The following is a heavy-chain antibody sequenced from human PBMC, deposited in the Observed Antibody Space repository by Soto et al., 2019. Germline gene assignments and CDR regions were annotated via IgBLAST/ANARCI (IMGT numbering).Heavy chain of an antibody. CDR1: GGSFSSYD. V-gene: IGHV1-69*13. D-gene: IGHD3-9*01. Sequence: PVKVSCKASGGSFSSYDISWVRQAPGQGLEWMGGIIPIFGTANYAQKFQGRVTITADESTSTAYMELSSLRSEDTAVYYCARGDGDDILTGYQYSFDSWRQGPLVTVSS. CDR3: ARGDGDDILTGYQYSFDS. J-gene: IGHJ4*02. CDR2: IIPIFGTA.